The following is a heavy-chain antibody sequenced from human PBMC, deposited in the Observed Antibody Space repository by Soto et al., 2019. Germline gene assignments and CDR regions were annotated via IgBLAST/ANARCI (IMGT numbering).Heavy chain of an antibody. CDR2: IYYSGST. Sequence: SETLSLTCTVSGGSVSSGSYYWSWIRQPPGKGLEWIGYIYYSGSTNYNPSLKSRVTISVDTSKNQFSLKLSSVTAADTAMYYCARALYGGVDYWGQGTLVTVSS. J-gene: IGHJ4*02. D-gene: IGHD3-16*01. CDR3: ARALYGGVDY. CDR1: GGSVSSGSYY. V-gene: IGHV4-61*01.